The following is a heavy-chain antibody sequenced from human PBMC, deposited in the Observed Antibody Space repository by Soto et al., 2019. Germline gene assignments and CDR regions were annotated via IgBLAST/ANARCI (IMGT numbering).Heavy chain of an antibody. D-gene: IGHD4-17*01. V-gene: IGHV3-33*01. J-gene: IGHJ3*02. CDR3: ARPSTTVVTPAAFDI. CDR1: GFTVSSYG. CDR2: IWYDGSNK. Sequence: GGSLRLSCAASGFTVSSYGMHWVRQAPGKGLEWVAVIWYDGSNKYYADSVKGRFTISRDNSKNTLYLQMNSLRAEDTAVYYCARPSTTVVTPAAFDIWGQGTMVTVSS.